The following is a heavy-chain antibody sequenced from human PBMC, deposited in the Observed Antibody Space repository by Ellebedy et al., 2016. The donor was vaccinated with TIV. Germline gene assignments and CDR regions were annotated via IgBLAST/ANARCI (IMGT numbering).Heavy chain of an antibody. V-gene: IGHV3-11*06. CDR2: ISSSSSYT. D-gene: IGHD4-17*01. CDR1: GFTFSDYY. J-gene: IGHJ4*02. CDR3: ASRPNGDYHFLDY. Sequence: GESLKISCAASGFTFSDYYMSWIRQAPGKGLELVSYISSSSSYTNYADYVKGRFTISRDSSKNTLYLQMNSLRVEDTAVYYCASRPNGDYHFLDYWGQGTLVTVSS.